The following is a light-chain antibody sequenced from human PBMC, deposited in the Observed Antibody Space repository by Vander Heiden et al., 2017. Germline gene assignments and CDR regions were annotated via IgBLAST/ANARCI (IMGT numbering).Light chain of an antibody. J-gene: IGKJ3*01. CDR1: QGISNY. CDR3: QKYVRGQFT. V-gene: IGKV1-27*01. Sequence: DIQMTQSPSSLSASVGDRVTITCRASQGISNYLAWYQQKPGNLPRPLIYSASTWQAGVPARFSGSGSGTDFTLTISSLQPEDVGTYYCQKYVRGQFTFGPGTKVDIK. CDR2: SAS.